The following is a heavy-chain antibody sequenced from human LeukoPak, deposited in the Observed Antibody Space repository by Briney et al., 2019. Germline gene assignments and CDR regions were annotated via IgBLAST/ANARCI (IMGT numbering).Heavy chain of an antibody. CDR3: ARARSGSDYYIFDY. Sequence: PSETLSLTCTVSGGSISSYYWSWIRQPPGKGLVWIGYIYYSGSTNYNPSLKSRVTISVDSSKNQFSLKLSSVTAADTAVYYCARARSGSDYYIFDYWGQGTLVTVSS. CDR2: IYYSGST. J-gene: IGHJ4*02. D-gene: IGHD3-22*01. V-gene: IGHV4-59*01. CDR1: GGSISSYY.